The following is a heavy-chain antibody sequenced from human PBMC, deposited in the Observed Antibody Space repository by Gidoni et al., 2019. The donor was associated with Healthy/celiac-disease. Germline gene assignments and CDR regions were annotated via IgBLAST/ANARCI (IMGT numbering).Heavy chain of an antibody. V-gene: IGHV4-39*01. CDR3: AGTFLPNWFDP. Sequence: LEWIGSIYYSGSTYYNPSLKSRVTISVDTSENQFSLKLSSVTAADTAVYYCAGTFLPNWFDPWGQGTLVTVSS. J-gene: IGHJ5*02. CDR2: IYYSGST.